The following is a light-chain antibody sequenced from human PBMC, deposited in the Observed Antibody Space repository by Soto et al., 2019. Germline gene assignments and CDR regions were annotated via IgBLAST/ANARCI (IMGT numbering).Light chain of an antibody. Sequence: QSVLTQPASVSGSPGQSITISCTGTSSGVGGYNYVSWYQHHPGKAPKLIIYDVSNRPSGVSNRFSGSKSDNTASLTVSGLQAEDEADYYCSSYTSSNTLGVFGTGTKVTVL. CDR1: SSGVGGYNY. CDR2: DVS. CDR3: SSYTSSNTLGV. V-gene: IGLV2-14*03. J-gene: IGLJ1*01.